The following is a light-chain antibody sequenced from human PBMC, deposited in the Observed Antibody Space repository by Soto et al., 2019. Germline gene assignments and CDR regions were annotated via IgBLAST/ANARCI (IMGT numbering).Light chain of an antibody. V-gene: IGKV3-20*01. Sequence: EFVLTQSPGTLSLSPGERATLSCRASQTVRNNYLAWYQQKPGQAPRLLIYDASSRATGIPDRFSGSGSGTDFTLTISRLEPEDFAVYYCQQYGRSSWTFGQGTKVDIK. CDR1: QTVRNNY. CDR3: QQYGRSSWT. CDR2: DAS. J-gene: IGKJ1*01.